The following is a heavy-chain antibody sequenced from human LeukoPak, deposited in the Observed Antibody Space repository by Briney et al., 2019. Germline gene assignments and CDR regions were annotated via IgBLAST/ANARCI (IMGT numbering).Heavy chain of an antibody. CDR3: AKIAVAGTRFDY. J-gene: IGHJ4*02. V-gene: IGHV4-39*01. CDR2: IYYSGST. Sequence: PSETLSLTCTVSGGSISSSGYYWGWIRQPPGKGLEWIGSIYYSGSTYYNPSLKSRVTISVDTSKNQFSLKLSSVTAADTAVYYCAKIAVAGTRFDYWGQGTLVTVSS. CDR1: GGSISSSGYY. D-gene: IGHD6-19*01.